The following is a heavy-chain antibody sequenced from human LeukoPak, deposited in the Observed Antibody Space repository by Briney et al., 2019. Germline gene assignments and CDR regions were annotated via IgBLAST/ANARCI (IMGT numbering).Heavy chain of an antibody. Sequence: ASVKLSCKASGGTFSSYAISWGRQAPGQGLEWMGGIIPIFGTANYAQKFQGRVTITADESTSTAYMELSSLRSEDTAVYYCARYIAAAGINWFDPWGQGTLVTVSS. V-gene: IGHV1-69*13. J-gene: IGHJ5*02. CDR2: IIPIFGTA. CDR1: GGTFSSYA. D-gene: IGHD6-13*01. CDR3: ARYIAAAGINWFDP.